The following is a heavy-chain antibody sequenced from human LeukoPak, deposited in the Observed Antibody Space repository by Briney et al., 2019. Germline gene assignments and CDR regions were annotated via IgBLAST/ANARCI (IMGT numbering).Heavy chain of an antibody. Sequence: GGSLRLSCAASGFAFSDYSMNWVRQAPGKGLEWISYVGISSGNTKYADSVKGRFTISGDSAKNSVFLLMNNLRVDDTAVYYCARDHRYAFDNWGQGTLVTVSS. V-gene: IGHV3-48*04. CDR2: VGISSGNT. CDR3: ARDHRYAFDN. D-gene: IGHD5-12*01. J-gene: IGHJ4*02. CDR1: GFAFSDYS.